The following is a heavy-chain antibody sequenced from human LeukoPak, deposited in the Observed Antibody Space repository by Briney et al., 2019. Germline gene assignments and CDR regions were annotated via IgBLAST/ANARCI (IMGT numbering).Heavy chain of an antibody. V-gene: IGHV1-2*02. J-gene: IGHJ4*02. CDR3: ARGGLPFDY. CDR2: INPNGGGT. CDR1: GYTFTDYH. Sequence: GASVNVSCKVFGYTFTDYHMHWVRQAPGQGLEWMGWINPNGGGTNYAQKFQGRVTMTRDTSISTVYMELSRLRSDDTAVYYCARGGLPFDYWGQGTLATVSS.